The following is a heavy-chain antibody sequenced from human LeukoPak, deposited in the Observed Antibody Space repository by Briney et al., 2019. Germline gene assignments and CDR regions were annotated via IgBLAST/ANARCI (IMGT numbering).Heavy chain of an antibody. Sequence: PSQTLSLTCTVSGGSISSSSYYWGWIRQPPGKGLEWIGSNYYSGSTYYNPSLKSRVTISVDTSKNQFSLKLSSVTAADTAVYYCARNTYYDFWSGTEAYFDYWGQGTLVTVTS. D-gene: IGHD3-3*01. CDR3: ARNTYYDFWSGTEAYFDY. V-gene: IGHV4-39*01. CDR2: NYYSGST. J-gene: IGHJ4*02. CDR1: GGSISSSSYY.